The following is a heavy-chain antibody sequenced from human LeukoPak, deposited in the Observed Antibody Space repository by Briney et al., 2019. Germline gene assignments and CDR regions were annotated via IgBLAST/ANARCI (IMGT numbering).Heavy chain of an antibody. CDR2: ISGSGGST. Sequence: PGGSLRLSCAASGFTFSSYAMSWVRQAPGKGLEWVSAISGSGGSTYCADSVKGRFTISRDNSKNTLYLQMNSLRAEDTAVYYCAKDGGFVTTVGFDYWGQGTLVTVSS. V-gene: IGHV3-23*01. CDR1: GFTFSSYA. J-gene: IGHJ4*02. CDR3: AKDGGFVTTVGFDY. D-gene: IGHD4-17*01.